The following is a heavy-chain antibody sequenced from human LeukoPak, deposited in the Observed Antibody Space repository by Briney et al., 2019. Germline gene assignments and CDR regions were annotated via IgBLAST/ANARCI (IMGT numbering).Heavy chain of an antibody. CDR3: ARLGGRYSSGWLDY. CDR1: GFTFSSYG. J-gene: IGHJ4*02. Sequence: GRSLRLSCAASGFTFSSYGMHWVRQAPGKGLEWVAVMWYDGSNKYYADSVKGRFTISRDNSKNTLYLQMNSLRAEDTAVYYCARLGGRYSSGWLDYWGQGTLVTVSS. D-gene: IGHD6-19*01. CDR2: MWYDGSNK. V-gene: IGHV3-33*01.